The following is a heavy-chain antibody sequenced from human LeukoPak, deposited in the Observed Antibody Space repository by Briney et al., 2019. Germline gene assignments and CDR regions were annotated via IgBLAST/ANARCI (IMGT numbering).Heavy chain of an antibody. J-gene: IGHJ4*02. CDR1: GGSISAAGYY. D-gene: IGHD4-11*01. CDR3: ARGFYRGASERSFDY. V-gene: IGHV4-31*03. Sequence: SETLSLTCTVSGGSISAAGYYWSWIRQLPGKGLEWIGYIYHSGDTYYNPSLKSRVSISGDTSKNQFSLNLTSVTAADTAVYYCARGFYRGASERSFDYWGQGTLVTASS. CDR2: IYHSGDT.